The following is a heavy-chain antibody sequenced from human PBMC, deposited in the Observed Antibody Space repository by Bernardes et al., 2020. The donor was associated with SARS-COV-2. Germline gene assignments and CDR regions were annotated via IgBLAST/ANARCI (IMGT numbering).Heavy chain of an antibody. Sequence: GSLRLSCEASGFTVSNNYMTWVRQAPGKGLEWVSLVSWDGSTTNYADSVKGRFIISRDSSRNTVHLQMDSLRKEDTALYYCATERQSLTVFGVGHDAFDFWGQGTMVTVSS. CDR2: VSWDGSTT. CDR1: GFTVSNNY. CDR3: ATERQSLTVFGVGHDAFDF. D-gene: IGHD3-3*01. V-gene: IGHV3-43*01. J-gene: IGHJ3*01.